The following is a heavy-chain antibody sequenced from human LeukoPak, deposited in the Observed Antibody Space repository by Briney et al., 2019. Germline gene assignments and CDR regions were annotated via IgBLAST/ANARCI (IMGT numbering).Heavy chain of an antibody. D-gene: IGHD3-3*01. CDR3: ARDYDFWSGYPEAFDI. J-gene: IGHJ3*02. CDR2: IYYSGST. CDR1: GGSNSSYY. Sequence: SETLSLTCTVSGGSNSSYYWSWIRQRPGKGLEWIGYIYYSGSTNYNPSLKSRVTISVDTSKNQFSLKLSSVTAADTAVYYCARDYDFWSGYPEAFDIWGQGTMVTVSS. V-gene: IGHV4-59*01.